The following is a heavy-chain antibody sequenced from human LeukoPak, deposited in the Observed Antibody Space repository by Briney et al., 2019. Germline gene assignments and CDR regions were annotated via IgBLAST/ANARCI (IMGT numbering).Heavy chain of an antibody. CDR1: GGSFSGYY. CDR3: ARADHSGSIQFDY. J-gene: IGHJ4*02. D-gene: IGHD1-26*01. CDR2: INHSRST. Sequence: SETLSLICGVYGGSFSGYYWRWIRQPPGKGLEWIGEINHSRSTNYNPSIKSRVTISVDTSKNQFSLKLSSVTAADTAVYYCARADHSGSIQFDYWGQGTLVTVSS. V-gene: IGHV4-34*01.